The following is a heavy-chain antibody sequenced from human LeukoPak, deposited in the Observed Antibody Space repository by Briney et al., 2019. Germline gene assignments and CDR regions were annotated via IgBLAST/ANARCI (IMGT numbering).Heavy chain of an antibody. Sequence: QPGGSLRLSCAASGFTFSSYAMSWVRQAPGKGLEWVSAISGSGGSTYYADSVKGRFTISRDNSKNTLYLQLNSLRAEDTAVYYCAKDSSGYYRIDYFDYWGQGTLVTASS. CDR1: GFTFSSYA. J-gene: IGHJ4*02. D-gene: IGHD3-22*01. CDR2: ISGSGGST. CDR3: AKDSSGYYRIDYFDY. V-gene: IGHV3-23*01.